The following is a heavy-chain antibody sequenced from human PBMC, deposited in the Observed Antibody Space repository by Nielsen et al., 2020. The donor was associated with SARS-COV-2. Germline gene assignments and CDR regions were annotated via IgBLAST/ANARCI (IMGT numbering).Heavy chain of an antibody. CDR2: ISSSSYI. CDR3: ARDLGDDGLDY. J-gene: IGHJ4*02. V-gene: IGHV3-21*01. CDR1: GFTFSSYS. Sequence: GESLKISCAASGFTFSSYSMNWVRQAPGKGLEWVSSISSSSYIYYADSVKGRFTISRDNAKNSLYLQMNSLRAEDTAVYYCARDLGDDGLDYWGQGTLVTVSS. D-gene: IGHD2-21*02.